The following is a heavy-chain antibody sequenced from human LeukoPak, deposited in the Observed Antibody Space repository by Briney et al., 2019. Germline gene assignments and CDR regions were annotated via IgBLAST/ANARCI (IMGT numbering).Heavy chain of an antibody. CDR3: ARAYCSGGSCYSGFDY. Sequence: GGSLRLSCAASGFTFSDYYMSWIRQAPGKGLEWVSYISSSGSTIYYADSVKGRFTISRDNAKNSLHLQMNSLRAEDTAVYYCARAYCSGGSCYSGFDYWGQGTLVTVSS. V-gene: IGHV3-11*04. J-gene: IGHJ4*02. D-gene: IGHD2-15*01. CDR1: GFTFSDYY. CDR2: ISSSGSTI.